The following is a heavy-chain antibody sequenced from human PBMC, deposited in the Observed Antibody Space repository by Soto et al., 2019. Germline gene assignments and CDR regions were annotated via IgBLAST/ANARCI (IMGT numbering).Heavy chain of an antibody. V-gene: IGHV3-49*03. Sequence: GGSLRLSGTTSGFTFGDYAMSWFRQTPGKGLEWVGFVRTYAYGETTEYAASVKGRFTVGRDNSRSTAYLHMSSLKTEDTGVYFCSRDCPCGLGYCTNGACFPNDFWGQGTLVTVSS. CDR3: SRDCPCGLGYCTNGACFPNDF. J-gene: IGHJ4*02. CDR1: GFTFGDYA. D-gene: IGHD2-8*01. CDR2: VRTYAYGETT.